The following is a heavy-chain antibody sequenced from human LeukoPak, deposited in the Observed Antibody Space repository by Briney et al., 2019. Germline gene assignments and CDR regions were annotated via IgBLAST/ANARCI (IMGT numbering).Heavy chain of an antibody. V-gene: IGHV4-39*01. CDR1: GGSISSSSYY. Sequence: SETLSLTCTVSGGSISSSSYYWGWIRQPPGKGLEWIGSIYYSGSTYYNPSLKSRVTISVDTSKNQFSLKLSSVTAADTAVYYCARRPRWLVRGWFDPWGQGNLVTVSS. CDR3: ARRPRWLVRGWFDP. J-gene: IGHJ5*02. D-gene: IGHD6-19*01. CDR2: IYYSGST.